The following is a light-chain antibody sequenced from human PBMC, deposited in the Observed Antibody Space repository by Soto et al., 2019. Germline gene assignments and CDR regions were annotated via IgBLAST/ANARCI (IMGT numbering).Light chain of an antibody. CDR1: QDISNY. J-gene: IGKJ4*01. CDR2: DAS. Sequence: DIQMTQSPSSLSASVGDRVTITCQASQDISNYLNWYQQKPGKAPKLLIYDASNLETGVPSRFSASGSGTDFTCTISSLQPEDIATYYCQQYANLPPLTCGGGTKVEIK. V-gene: IGKV1-33*01. CDR3: QQYANLPPLT.